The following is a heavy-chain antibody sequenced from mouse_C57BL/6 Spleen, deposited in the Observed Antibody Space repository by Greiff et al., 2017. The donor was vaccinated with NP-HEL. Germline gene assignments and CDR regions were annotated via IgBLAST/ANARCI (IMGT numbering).Heavy chain of an antibody. Sequence: DVKLQESGPGLVKPSQSLSLTCSVTGYSITSGYYWNWIRQFPGNKLEWMGYLSYDGSNNYNPSLKNRISITRDTSKNQFFLKLNSVTTEDTATYYCARDSAGTPYAMDYWGQGTSVTVSS. D-gene: IGHD4-1*01. CDR1: GYSITSGYY. J-gene: IGHJ4*01. CDR3: ARDSAGTPYAMDY. CDR2: LSYDGSN. V-gene: IGHV3-6*01.